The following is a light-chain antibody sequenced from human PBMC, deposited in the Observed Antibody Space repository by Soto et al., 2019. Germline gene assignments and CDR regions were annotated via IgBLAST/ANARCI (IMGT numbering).Light chain of an antibody. CDR3: QQYGTSQIT. J-gene: IGKJ4*01. Sequence: EILVTQSPGTLSLSPGEIATLSCRASQSVSSSYLAWYQQKPGQAPRLLIYGTSSRATGIPDRFSGSGSGTDFTLTISRLEPEDFAVYYCQQYGTSQITFGGGTKVEIK. CDR2: GTS. CDR1: QSVSSSY. V-gene: IGKV3-20*01.